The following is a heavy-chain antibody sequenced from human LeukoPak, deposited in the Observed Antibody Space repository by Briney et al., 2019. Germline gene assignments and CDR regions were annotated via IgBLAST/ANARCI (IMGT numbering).Heavy chain of an antibody. J-gene: IGHJ6*03. Sequence: GGSLRLSCAASGFNYDMSWVRQAPGKGLEWVSGISGSGDGTYYADSVKGRFTISRDNSKNTLYLQMNSLRAEDTALYYCANHPGVYCNGDCVNRYRDVWAKGTTVTVSS. V-gene: IGHV3-23*01. CDR1: GFNYD. CDR2: ISGSGDGT. CDR3: ANHPGVYCNGDCVNRYRDV. D-gene: IGHD2-21*02.